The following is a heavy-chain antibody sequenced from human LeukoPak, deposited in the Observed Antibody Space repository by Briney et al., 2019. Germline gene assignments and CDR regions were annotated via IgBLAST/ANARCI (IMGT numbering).Heavy chain of an antibody. CDR2: IIPIFGTA. CDR1: GGTFSSYA. D-gene: IGHD7-27*01. CDR3: ARDRAARVVLGIDDY. J-gene: IGHJ4*02. V-gene: IGHV1-69*13. Sequence: SVKVSCKASGGTFSSYAISWVRQAPGQGLEWMGGIIPIFGTANYAQKFQGRVTITADESTSTAYMELSSLRSEDTAVYYCARDRAARVVLGIDDYWGQGTLVTVSS.